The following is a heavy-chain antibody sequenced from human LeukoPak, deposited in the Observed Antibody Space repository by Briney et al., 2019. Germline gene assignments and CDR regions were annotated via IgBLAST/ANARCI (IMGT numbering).Heavy chain of an antibody. CDR1: GFTVSSNY. CDR2: IYDNGDA. D-gene: IGHD1-14*01. Sequence: PGGSLRLSCAASGFTVSSNYMSWVRQAPGKGLEWVSVIYDNGDAYSADSVKGRFTISRHNSKNTLYLQMNSLRAEDTAVYYCAKGPRKGLSVYYFYYMDVWGKGTTVTVSS. J-gene: IGHJ6*03. CDR3: AKGPRKGLSVYYFYYMDV. V-gene: IGHV3-53*01.